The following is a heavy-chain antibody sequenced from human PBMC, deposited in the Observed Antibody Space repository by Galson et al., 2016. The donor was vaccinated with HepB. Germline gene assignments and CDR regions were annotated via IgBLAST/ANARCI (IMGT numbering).Heavy chain of an antibody. Sequence: SVKVSCKASGYSFTRHYIHWVRQAPGPGLEWMGIINPDAGSTIYTQKFQGRVTMTRDTSTNTVYMELGSLRSEDTAVYYCARGDYYDSSSPFDYWGQGTLVTVSS. J-gene: IGHJ4*02. V-gene: IGHV1-46*01. CDR3: ARGDYYDSSSPFDY. CDR2: INPDAGST. CDR1: GYSFTRHY. D-gene: IGHD3-22*01.